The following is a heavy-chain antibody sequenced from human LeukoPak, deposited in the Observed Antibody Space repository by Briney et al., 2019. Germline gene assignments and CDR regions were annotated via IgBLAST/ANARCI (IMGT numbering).Heavy chain of an antibody. D-gene: IGHD2-21*02. V-gene: IGHV4-59*08. Sequence: SETLSLTCTVSGVSISSYYWSWIRQPPGKGLEWIGYIYYSGSTIYNPSLKSRVTISVDTSKNQFSLKLSSVTAADTAVYYCARGIHPSSVTAIPFDYWGQGTLVTVSS. J-gene: IGHJ4*02. CDR1: GVSISSYY. CDR2: IYYSGST. CDR3: ARGIHPSSVTAIPFDY.